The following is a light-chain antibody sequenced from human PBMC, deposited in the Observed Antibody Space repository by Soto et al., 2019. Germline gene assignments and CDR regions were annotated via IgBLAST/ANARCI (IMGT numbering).Light chain of an antibody. CDR3: QQYATSPLT. Sequence: EIVLTQSPGTLSVSPGERATLSCRASQSVGRNYLAWYQQKPGQAPRLLIYDASSRATGIPDRFRGSGSGTDFTLTISRLESEEFAVYYCQQYATSPLTFGGGTKVETK. CDR1: QSVGRNY. CDR2: DAS. V-gene: IGKV3-20*01. J-gene: IGKJ4*01.